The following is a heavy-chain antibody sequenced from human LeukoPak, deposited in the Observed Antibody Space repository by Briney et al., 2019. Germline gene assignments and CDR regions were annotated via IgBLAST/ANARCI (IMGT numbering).Heavy chain of an antibody. D-gene: IGHD3-16*02. CDR2: ISGSDGTS. CDR3: AKSLGVGGYTRYKGFDQ. J-gene: IGHJ4*02. V-gene: IGHV3-23*01. CDR1: GFTFNSFA. Sequence: GGPLRLSCAASGFTFNSFAMNWVRQAPGKGLEWVSSISGSDGTSHYADFVKGRFTISRDNSKNTLYLQINSLRAEDTAAYYCAKSLGVGGYTRYKGFDQWGQGTLVVVSS.